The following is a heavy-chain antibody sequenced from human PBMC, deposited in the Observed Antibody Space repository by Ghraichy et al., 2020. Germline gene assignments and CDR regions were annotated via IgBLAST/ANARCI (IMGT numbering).Heavy chain of an antibody. CDR1: GFTFSSYG. D-gene: IGHD6-13*01. Sequence: GGSLRLSFATSGFTFSSYGIHWVRQAPGKGLGWVAVISYDVTIKYYADSPKGRFTISRDNSKNTLYLLMNSLSAEDTAVYYCAKVLTIAAAGKSLYYGMDVWGQGTTVTVSS. V-gene: IGHV3-30*18. CDR3: AKVLTIAAAGKSLYYGMDV. J-gene: IGHJ6*02. CDR2: ISYDVTIK.